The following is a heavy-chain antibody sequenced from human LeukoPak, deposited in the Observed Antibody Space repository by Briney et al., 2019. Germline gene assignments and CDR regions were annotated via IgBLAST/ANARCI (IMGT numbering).Heavy chain of an antibody. Sequence: GGSLRLSCAASGSTFSSYAMSWVRQAPGKGLEWVSAISASGGSTYYADSVKGRFTIPRDNSKNTLYLQMNSLRVEDTAVYYCATPQGDYWGQGTLVTVSS. CDR2: ISASGGST. V-gene: IGHV3-23*01. CDR3: ATPQGDY. J-gene: IGHJ4*02. CDR1: GSTFSSYA.